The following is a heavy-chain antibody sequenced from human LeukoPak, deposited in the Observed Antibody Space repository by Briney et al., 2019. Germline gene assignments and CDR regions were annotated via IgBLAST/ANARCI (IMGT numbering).Heavy chain of an antibody. CDR2: IYSGGTT. J-gene: IGHJ5*02. Sequence: GSLRLSCLVSGFTVSSNYMSWVRQTPGKGLEWVSVIYSGGTTKYADSVKGRFTIYRDTSKNTLYLQMNSLRVEDTAVYYCASKLTTGSWGQGTLVTVSS. D-gene: IGHD4-17*01. CDR3: ASKLTTGS. V-gene: IGHV3-66*01. CDR1: GFTVSSNY.